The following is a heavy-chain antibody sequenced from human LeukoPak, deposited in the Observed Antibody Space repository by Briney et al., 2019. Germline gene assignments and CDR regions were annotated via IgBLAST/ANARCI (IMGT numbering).Heavy chain of an antibody. CDR3: ARDYGVPAASSYYYYMDV. CDR1: GFTFSSYW. Sequence: GGSLRLSCAASGFTFSSYWMSWVRQAPGKGLEWVSSISSSSSYIYYADSVKGRFTISRDNAKNSLYLQMNSLRAEDTAVYYCARDYGVPAASSYYYYMDVWGKGTTVTVSS. V-gene: IGHV3-21*01. J-gene: IGHJ6*03. CDR2: ISSSSSYI. D-gene: IGHD2-2*01.